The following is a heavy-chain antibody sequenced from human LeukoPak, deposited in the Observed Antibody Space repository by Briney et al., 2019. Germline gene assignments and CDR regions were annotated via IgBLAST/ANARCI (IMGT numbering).Heavy chain of an antibody. J-gene: IGHJ4*02. D-gene: IGHD6-25*01. CDR2: IKEDASEE. CDR1: GFTSSRHW. Sequence: GWSLRLSCAVSGFTSSRHWMSWVRQTPEKGLEWVANIKEDASEENYVDSVKGRFTISRDNAKNSLYLQMNSLRAEDTAVYYCAIAAGWELGYWGQGTLVTVSS. CDR3: AIAAGWELGY. V-gene: IGHV3-7*01.